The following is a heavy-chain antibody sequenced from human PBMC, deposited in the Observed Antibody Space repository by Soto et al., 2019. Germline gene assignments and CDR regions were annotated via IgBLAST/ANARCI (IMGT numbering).Heavy chain of an antibody. CDR2: IYYSGST. J-gene: IGHJ4*02. CDR3: ARTAWHFFDY. D-gene: IGHD3-3*02. V-gene: IGHV4-31*03. CDR1: GGSINIGGYY. Sequence: LSLTCTVSGGSINIGGYYWSWIRQHPGKGLEWIGYIYYSGSTFYNPSLKSRVTISFDTSKDQFSLKLNSVTAADTAVYYCARTAWHFFDYWGQGTLVTVSS.